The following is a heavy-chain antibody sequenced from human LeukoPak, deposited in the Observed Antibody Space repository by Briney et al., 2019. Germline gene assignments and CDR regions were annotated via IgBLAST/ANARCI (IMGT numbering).Heavy chain of an antibody. D-gene: IGHD3-9*01. CDR1: GFTFSSYG. V-gene: IGHV3-30*18. Sequence: GRSLRLSCAASGFTFSSYGMHWVRQAPGKGLEWVAVISYDGGNKYYADSVKGRFTISRDNSKNTLYLQMNSLRAEDTAVYYCAKTLGYYDILTGPDYWGQGTLVTVSS. CDR3: AKTLGYYDILTGPDY. J-gene: IGHJ4*02. CDR2: ISYDGGNK.